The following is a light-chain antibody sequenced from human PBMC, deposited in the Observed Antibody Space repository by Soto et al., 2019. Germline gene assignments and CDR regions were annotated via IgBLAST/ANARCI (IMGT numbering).Light chain of an antibody. J-gene: IGLJ1*01. CDR2: EVS. CDR1: SSDVGGYNY. CDR3: SSYAGSNNFEV. Sequence: QSVLTQPPSASGSPGQSVTISCTGTSSDVGGYNYVSWYQQHPGKAPKLVIYEVSKRPSGVPDRFSGSKSGNTASLTVSGLRAEDEADYYCSSYAGSNNFEVFGSGTKLTVL. V-gene: IGLV2-8*01.